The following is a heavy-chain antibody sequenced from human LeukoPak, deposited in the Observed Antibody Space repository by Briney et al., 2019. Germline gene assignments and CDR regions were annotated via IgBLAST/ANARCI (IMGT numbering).Heavy chain of an antibody. Sequence: NAGGSLRLSCAASGFTFSNAWMSWVRQAPGKGLEWVGRIKSKTDGGITDYAAPVKGRFTISRDDSKNTLYLQMNSLKTEDTAVYYCTTEPSAYYDFWSGYWGQGTLVTVSS. CDR3: TTEPSAYYDFWSGY. J-gene: IGHJ4*02. D-gene: IGHD3-3*01. CDR2: IKSKTDGGIT. V-gene: IGHV3-15*01. CDR1: GFTFSNAW.